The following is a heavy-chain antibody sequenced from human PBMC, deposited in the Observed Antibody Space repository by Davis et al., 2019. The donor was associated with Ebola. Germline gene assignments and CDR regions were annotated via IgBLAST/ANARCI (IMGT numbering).Heavy chain of an antibody. CDR2: ISSSTSYI. J-gene: IGHJ6*02. V-gene: IGHV3-21*01. Sequence: GGSLRLSCAASGFTFSTYSMNWVRQAPGKGLEWVSSISSSTSYIYYADSLKGRFTISRDNSKNTLYLQMNSLRAEDTAVYYCARDPTIVVVPAAIKLGYYYYGMDVWGQGTTVTVSS. D-gene: IGHD2-2*02. CDR3: ARDPTIVVVPAAIKLGYYYYGMDV. CDR1: GFTFSTYS.